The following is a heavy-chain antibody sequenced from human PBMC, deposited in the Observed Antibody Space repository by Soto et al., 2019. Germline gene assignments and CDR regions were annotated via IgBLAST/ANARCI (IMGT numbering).Heavy chain of an antibody. V-gene: IGHV1-69*02. D-gene: IGHD2-21*01. Sequence: QVQLVQSGAEVKKPGSSVKVSCKDSGGTFSTYSMFWVRQAPGQGLEWMGRIIPMLGVRNYAQRFQDRVTITGEKSTATVHMELSSMRSEDTALYYCTIGSWSGEFFDIWGQGTMVTVSS. CDR1: GGTFSTYS. CDR3: TIGSWSGEFFDI. J-gene: IGHJ3*02. CDR2: IIPMLGVR.